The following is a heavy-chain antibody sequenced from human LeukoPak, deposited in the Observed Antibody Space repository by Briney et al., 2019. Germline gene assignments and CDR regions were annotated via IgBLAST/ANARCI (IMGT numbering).Heavy chain of an antibody. D-gene: IGHD1-26*01. CDR2: INPNSGGT. CDR1: GYTFTGYY. J-gene: IGHJ5*02. V-gene: IGHV1-2*02. Sequence: ASVKVSCKASGYTFTGYYMHWVRQAPGQGLEWMGWINPNSGGTNYAQKFQGRVTMTRDTSISTAYMELSRLRSDDTAVYYCARRANLAITYNWFDPWGQGTLVTVSS. CDR3: ARRANLAITYNWFDP.